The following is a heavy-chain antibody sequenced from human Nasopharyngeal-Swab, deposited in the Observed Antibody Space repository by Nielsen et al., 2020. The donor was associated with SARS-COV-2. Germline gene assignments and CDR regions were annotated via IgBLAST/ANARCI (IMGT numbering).Heavy chain of an antibody. Sequence: WIRQPPGKGLEWIGYIYYSGSTYYNPSLKSRVTISVDTSKNQFSLKLSSVTAADTAVYYCARGDRGQLEKNGYWGQGTLVTVSS. V-gene: IGHV4-30-4*01. D-gene: IGHD3-10*01. J-gene: IGHJ4*02. CDR2: IYYSGST. CDR3: ARGDRGQLEKNGY.